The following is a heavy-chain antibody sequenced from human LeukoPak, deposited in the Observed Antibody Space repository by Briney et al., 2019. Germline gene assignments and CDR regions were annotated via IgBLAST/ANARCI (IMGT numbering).Heavy chain of an antibody. D-gene: IGHD3-22*01. Sequence: SETLSLTCTVSGGSISSYYWSWIRQPAGKGLEWIGCVYTSGNTNYNPSLKSRVTMSVDTSKNQFSLKLSSVTAADTAVYYCAREATRSGSSDYYHFVYWGQGTLVTVSS. CDR1: GGSISSYY. CDR2: VYTSGNT. CDR3: AREATRSGSSDYYHFVY. J-gene: IGHJ4*02. V-gene: IGHV4-4*07.